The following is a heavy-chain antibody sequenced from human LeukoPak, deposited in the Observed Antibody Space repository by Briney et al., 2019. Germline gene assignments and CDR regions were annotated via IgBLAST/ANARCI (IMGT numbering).Heavy chain of an antibody. V-gene: IGHV3-30-3*01. CDR3: AREPSVAVAGTGFFDY. Sequence: GGSLRLSCAASGFTFSSYAMHWVRQAPGKGLEWVAVISYDGSNKYYADSVKGRFTISRDNSKNTLYLQMNSLRAEDTAVYYCAREPSVAVAGTGFFDYWGQGTLVTVSS. D-gene: IGHD6-19*01. CDR1: GFTFSSYA. J-gene: IGHJ4*02. CDR2: ISYDGSNK.